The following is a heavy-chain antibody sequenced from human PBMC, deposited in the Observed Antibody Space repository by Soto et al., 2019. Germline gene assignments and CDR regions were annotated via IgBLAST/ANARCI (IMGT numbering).Heavy chain of an antibody. CDR3: ASAQGSGFLVS. J-gene: IGHJ4*02. CDR2: IYYSGST. V-gene: IGHV4-30-4*01. D-gene: IGHD3-10*01. CDR1: GGSISSGDYY. Sequence: QVQLQESGPGLVKPSQTLSLTCTVSGGSISSGDYYWSWIRQPPGKGLEWIGYIYYSGSTYYNPSLNXRXTXSLXTSKNQFSLKLSSVTAADTAVYYCASAQGSGFLVSWGQGTLVTVSS.